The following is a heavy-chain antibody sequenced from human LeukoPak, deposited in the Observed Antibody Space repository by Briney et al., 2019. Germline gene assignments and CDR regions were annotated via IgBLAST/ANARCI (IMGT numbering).Heavy chain of an antibody. CDR2: IYTSGST. CDR3: ARGYGSGNDFRFDP. Sequence: SVTLSLTCTVSGGSISTFYWSWIRQPAGKGLEWIGRIYTSGSTHYNPSLKSRVTISVDTSKNQFSLKLSSVTAADTAVYYCARGYGSGNDFRFDPWGQGTLVTVSS. CDR1: GGSISTFY. V-gene: IGHV4-4*07. D-gene: IGHD3-10*01. J-gene: IGHJ5*02.